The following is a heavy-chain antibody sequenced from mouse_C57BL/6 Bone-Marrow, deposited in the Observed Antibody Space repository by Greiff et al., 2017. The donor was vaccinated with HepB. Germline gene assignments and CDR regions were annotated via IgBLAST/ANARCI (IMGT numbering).Heavy chain of an antibody. CDR1: GYTFTGYW. Sequence: VQLQQSGAELMKPGASVKLSCKATGYTFTGYWIEWVKQRPGHGLEWIGEILPGSGSTNYNEKFKGKATFTSDTSSNTAYLQLSSLTTEDSAIWYCARPLLYYGSSEWYFDVWGTGTTVTVSS. V-gene: IGHV1-9*01. D-gene: IGHD1-1*01. J-gene: IGHJ1*03. CDR2: ILPGSGST. CDR3: ARPLLYYGSSEWYFDV.